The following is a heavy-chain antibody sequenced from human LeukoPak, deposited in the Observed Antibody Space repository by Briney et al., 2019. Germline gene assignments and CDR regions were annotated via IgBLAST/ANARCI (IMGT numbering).Heavy chain of an antibody. V-gene: IGHV3-23*01. Sequence: GGSLRLSCAASGFTFSSSAMSWVRQAPGKGLEWGSAISNNGGYTYYADSVQGRFTISRDNSKSTQCLQMNSLRAEDTAVYYCAKQLGYCSDGSCYFPYWGQGTLVTVSS. CDR1: GFTFSSSA. CDR2: ISNNGGYT. D-gene: IGHD2-15*01. CDR3: AKQLGYCSDGSCYFPY. J-gene: IGHJ4*02.